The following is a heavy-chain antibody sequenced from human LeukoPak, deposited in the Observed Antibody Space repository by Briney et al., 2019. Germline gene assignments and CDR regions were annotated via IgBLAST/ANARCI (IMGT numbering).Heavy chain of an antibody. CDR3: AKDSSVPYGITG. CDR1: GFTFSSYG. J-gene: IGHJ4*02. V-gene: IGHV3-30*18. CDR2: ISYDGSNK. Sequence: PGGSLRLSCAASGFTFSSYGMHWVRQAPGKGLEWVAVISYDGSNKYYADSVKGRFTISRDNSKNTLSLQMNNLRAEDTALYYCAKDSSVPYGITGWGQGTLVTVSS. D-gene: IGHD4-17*01.